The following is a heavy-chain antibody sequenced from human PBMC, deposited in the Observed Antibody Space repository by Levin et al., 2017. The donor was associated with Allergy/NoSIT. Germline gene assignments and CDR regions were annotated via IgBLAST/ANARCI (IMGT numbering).Heavy chain of an antibody. Sequence: KASETLSLTCTVSGGSIGSTHFYWGWIRQSPGKGLEWIGSIYYGGSTFYNPSLKSRVTISMDMSKNQFALKVKSVTAADMSLYYCARHGPVMGFDCWGQGILVTVSS. CDR1: GGSIGSTHFY. CDR2: IYYGGST. J-gene: IGHJ4*02. CDR3: ARHGPVMGFDC. D-gene: IGHD2-8*01. V-gene: IGHV4-39*01.